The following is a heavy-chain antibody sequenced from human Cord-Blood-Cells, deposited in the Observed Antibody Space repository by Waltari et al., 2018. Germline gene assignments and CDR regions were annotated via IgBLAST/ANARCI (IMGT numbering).Heavy chain of an antibody. J-gene: IGHJ4*02. CDR1: GGTFRSYA. CDR3: AREPRVGELFGSSYYFDY. Sequence: QVQLVQSGAEVKKPGSSVKVSCTASGGTFRSYAIRWVRHAPGQGLEWMGGIIPIFGTANYAQKFPGRVTITADESTSTAYMERSSLRSEDTAVYYCAREPRVGELFGSSYYFDYWGQGTLVTVSS. D-gene: IGHD6-6*01. V-gene: IGHV1-69*01. CDR2: IIPIFGTA.